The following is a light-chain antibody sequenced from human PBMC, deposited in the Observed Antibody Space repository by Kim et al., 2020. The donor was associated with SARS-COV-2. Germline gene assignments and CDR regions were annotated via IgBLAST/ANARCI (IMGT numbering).Light chain of an antibody. J-gene: IGLJ1*01. CDR3: CSYTTSITYV. Sequence: QSVLTQPASVSGSPGQSITISCTGSSSDVGGYNFVSWYQQHPGKAPKLMIYDVSKRPSGVSNRFSGSKSGKTASLTISGLQAEDEADYYCCSYTTSITYVFGTGTKVTVL. V-gene: IGLV2-14*01. CDR2: DVS. CDR1: SSDVGGYNF.